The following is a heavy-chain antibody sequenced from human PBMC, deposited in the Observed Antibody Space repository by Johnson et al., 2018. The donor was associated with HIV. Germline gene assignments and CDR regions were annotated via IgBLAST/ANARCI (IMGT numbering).Heavy chain of an antibody. CDR2: ISYDGSNK. D-gene: IGHD7-27*01. CDR1: GFTFSSYG. Sequence: VQLVESGGGVVQPGRSLRLSCAASGFTFSSYGMHWVRQAPGKGLEWVAVISYDGSNKYYADSVKGRFTISRDNSKNTLSLQMNSLRAEDTALYYCARELGIQSFDLWGQGTIVTVSS. V-gene: IGHV3-30*03. CDR3: ARELGIQSFDL. J-gene: IGHJ3*01.